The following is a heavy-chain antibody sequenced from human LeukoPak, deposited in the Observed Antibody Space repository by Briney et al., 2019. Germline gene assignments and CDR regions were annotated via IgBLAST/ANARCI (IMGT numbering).Heavy chain of an antibody. D-gene: IGHD2-2*01. CDR3: AKDIVVVPARGDSFDI. Sequence: PGGSLRPLLCSLWIHLSSYAMSWVRQAPGKGLEWVSGISGSAGTIHYADSVKGRFTISRDNSKNTLYLLMNSLRAEDTAVYYCAKDIVVVPARGDSFDIWGQGTMVTVSS. CDR1: IHLSSYA. CDR2: ISGSAGTI. J-gene: IGHJ3*02. V-gene: IGHV3-23*01.